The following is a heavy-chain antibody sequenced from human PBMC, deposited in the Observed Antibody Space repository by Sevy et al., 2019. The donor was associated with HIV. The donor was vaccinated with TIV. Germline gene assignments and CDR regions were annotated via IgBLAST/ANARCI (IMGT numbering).Heavy chain of an antibody. V-gene: IGHV1-18*01. CDR2: ISAYNGNT. J-gene: IGHJ4*02. CDR1: GYSFTSYG. Sequence: ASVKVSCQASGYSFTSYGITWVRQAPGQGLEWMGWISAYNGNTNYAREFQGRLTMTTDTSTSTVYMDLRSLRSDDTAVYYCAFTKGVFGVVMTSFFFYYWGQGTPVTVSS. CDR3: AFTKGVFGVVMTSFFFYY. D-gene: IGHD3-3*01.